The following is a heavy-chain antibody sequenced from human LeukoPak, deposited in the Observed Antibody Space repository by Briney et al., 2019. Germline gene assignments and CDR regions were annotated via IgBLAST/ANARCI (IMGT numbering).Heavy chain of an antibody. CDR1: GYTLTELS. D-gene: IGHD4-23*01. V-gene: IGHV1-24*01. J-gene: IGHJ3*02. CDR3: ARYGAKRLPYGGNSGSNAFDI. Sequence: ASVKVSCKVSGYTLTELSMHWVRQAPGKGLEWMGGFDPEDGETIYAQKLQGRVTMTEDTSTDTAYMELSSLRSDDTAVYYCARYGAKRLPYGGNSGSNAFDIWGQGTMVTVSS. CDR2: FDPEDGET.